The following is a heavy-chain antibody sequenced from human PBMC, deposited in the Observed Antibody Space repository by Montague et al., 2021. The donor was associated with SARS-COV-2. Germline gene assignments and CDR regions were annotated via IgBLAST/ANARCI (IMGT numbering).Heavy chain of an antibody. D-gene: IGHD3-22*01. CDR1: GGSFSDYF. V-gene: IGHV4-34*01. CDR3: ARGREHFNMIVVVMTGGEYYLGY. Sequence: SETLSLTCAVYGGSFSDYFWTWIRQSPGKGLEWIGEINHRGTTNYNSSLKSRVPISVDTSKNQFSLYLGSVTAADTAVYYCARGREHFNMIVVVMTGGEYYLGYWGQGTLGNVSS. CDR2: INHRGTT. J-gene: IGHJ4*02.